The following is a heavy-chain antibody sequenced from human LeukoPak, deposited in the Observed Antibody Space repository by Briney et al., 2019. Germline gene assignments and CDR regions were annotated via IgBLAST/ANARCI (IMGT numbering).Heavy chain of an antibody. D-gene: IGHD6-19*01. J-gene: IGHJ5*02. CDR3: ARDTAGYSSGWYRGGWFDP. Sequence: GGSLRLSCAASGFTFSSYSMNWVRQAPGKGLEWVSSISSSSSYIYYADSVKGRFTISRDNAKNSLYLQMNSLRAEDTAVYYCARDTAGYSSGWYRGGWFDPWGQGTLVTVSS. CDR2: ISSSSSYI. CDR1: GFTFSSYS. V-gene: IGHV3-21*01.